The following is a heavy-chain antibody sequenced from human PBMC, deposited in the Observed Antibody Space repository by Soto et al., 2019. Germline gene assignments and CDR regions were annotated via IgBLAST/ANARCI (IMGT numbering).Heavy chain of an antibody. CDR2: IYYSGST. D-gene: IGHD6-13*01. CDR1: GGSISSGGYY. J-gene: IGHJ4*02. V-gene: IGHV4-31*03. CDR3: ARCIAAAGPIDY. Sequence: SETLSLTCTVSGGSISSGGYYWSWIRQHPGKGLEWFGYIYYSGSTYYNPSLKSRVTISVDTSKNQFSLKLSSVTAADTAVYYCARCIAAAGPIDYWGQGTPVTVSS.